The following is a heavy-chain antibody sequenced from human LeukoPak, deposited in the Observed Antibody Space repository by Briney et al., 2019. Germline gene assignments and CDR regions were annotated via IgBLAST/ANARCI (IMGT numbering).Heavy chain of an antibody. V-gene: IGHV3-30*04. J-gene: IGHJ4*02. CDR2: ISYDGSNK. CDR1: GFTFSSYA. Sequence: GRSLRLSCAASGFTFSSYAMHWVRQAPGKGLEWVAVISYDGSNKYYADSVKGRFTISRDNSKNTLYLQMNSLRAEDTAVYYCAREDHGGNSVGYFDYWGQGTLVTVSS. CDR3: AREDHGGNSVGYFDY. D-gene: IGHD4-23*01.